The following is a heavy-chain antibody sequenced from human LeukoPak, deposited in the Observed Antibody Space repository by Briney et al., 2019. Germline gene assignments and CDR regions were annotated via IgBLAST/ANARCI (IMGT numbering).Heavy chain of an antibody. CDR1: GFTFSSYA. CDR3: ARVRWELLLIDS. CDR2: ISYVGSNK. D-gene: IGHD2-15*01. Sequence: GGSLRLSCPASGFTFSSYAMHWVRQAAGKGLEWVAVISYVGSNKYYADSVKGRFTISRDNSKNTRYRQMNGLRAEDTAVYYWARVRWELLLIDSWGQGTLVTVSS. J-gene: IGHJ4*02. V-gene: IGHV3-30-3*01.